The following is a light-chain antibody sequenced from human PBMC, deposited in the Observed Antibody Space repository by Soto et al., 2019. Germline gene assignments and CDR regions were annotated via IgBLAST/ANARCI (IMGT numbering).Light chain of an antibody. V-gene: IGLV2-8*01. CDR1: SSDVGGYNY. CDR2: EVS. Sequence: QSALTQPPSASGSPGQSVTISCTGTSSDVGGYNYVSWYQQHPGKAPKLMIYEVSKRPSGVPDRFSGSKSGNTASLTVSGLQAEDEDDYYCSSYSGRNTVVFGGGTQLTVL. CDR3: SSYSGRNTVV. J-gene: IGLJ2*01.